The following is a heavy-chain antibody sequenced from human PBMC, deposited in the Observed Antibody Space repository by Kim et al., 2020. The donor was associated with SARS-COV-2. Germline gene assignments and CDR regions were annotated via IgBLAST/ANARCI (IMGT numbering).Heavy chain of an antibody. D-gene: IGHD6-19*01. Sequence: PALKSRVTISVDTSKNQFSLKLSSVTAADTAVYYCARGFRAVAGNWYFDLWGRGTLVTVSS. CDR3: ARGFRAVAGNWYFDL. V-gene: IGHV4-34*01. J-gene: IGHJ2*01.